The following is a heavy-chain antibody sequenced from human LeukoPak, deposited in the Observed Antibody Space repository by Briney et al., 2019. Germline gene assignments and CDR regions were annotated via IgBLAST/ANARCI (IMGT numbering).Heavy chain of an antibody. D-gene: IGHD3-16*01. CDR3: ARNGGEANWFDP. CDR1: GFTFSSYA. CDR2: ISYDGSNK. Sequence: GGSLRLSCAASGFTFSSYAMHWVRQAPGKGLEWVAVISYDGSNKYYADSVKGRFTISSDNSKNTLYLQMNSLRAEDTAVYYCARNGGEANWFDPWGQGTLVTVSS. V-gene: IGHV3-30-3*01. J-gene: IGHJ5*02.